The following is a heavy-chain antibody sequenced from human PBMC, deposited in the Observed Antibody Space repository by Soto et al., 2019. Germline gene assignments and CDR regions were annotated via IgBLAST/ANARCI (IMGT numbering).Heavy chain of an antibody. CDR3: ARAAAVAGSGEPPLINWFDP. CDR1: GGSISSSNW. V-gene: IGHV4-4*02. Sequence: PSETLSLTCAVSGGSISSSNWWSWVRQPPGKGLEWIGEIYHSGSTNYNPSPKSRVTISVDKSKNQFSLKLSSVTAADTAVYYCARAAAVAGSGEPPLINWFDPWGQGTLVTVSS. D-gene: IGHD6-19*01. CDR2: IYHSGST. J-gene: IGHJ5*02.